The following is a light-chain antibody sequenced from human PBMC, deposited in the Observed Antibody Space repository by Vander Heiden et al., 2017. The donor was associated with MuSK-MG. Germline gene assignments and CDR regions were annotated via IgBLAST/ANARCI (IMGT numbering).Light chain of an antibody. V-gene: IGLV3-21*01. J-gene: IGLJ2*01. CDR1: NIGSKS. CDR2: YDS. CDR3: QPGERSGEVV. Sequence: SYELTQPPSVSVALGETARIACGGNNIGSKSVHWHQQKPGQAPVLVIFYDSDRPSGIPERFSGSNSGNTATLIISRVEAGDEADYYCQPGERSGEVVFGGGTRLTVL.